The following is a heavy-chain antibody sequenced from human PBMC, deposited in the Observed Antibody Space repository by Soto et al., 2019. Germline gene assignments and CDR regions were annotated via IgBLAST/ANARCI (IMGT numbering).Heavy chain of an antibody. D-gene: IGHD1-1*01. J-gene: IGHJ3*02. V-gene: IGHV1-46*03. CDR2: INPSGGST. CDR1: GYTLTSYY. CDR3: ARDYSGTTGMSAFDI. Sequence: ASVKVSCKASGYTLTSYYMRWVRQAPGQGLEWMGIINPSGGSTSYAQKFQGRVTMTRDTSTSTVYMELSSLRSEDTAVYYCARDYSGTTGMSAFDIWGQGTMVTVSS.